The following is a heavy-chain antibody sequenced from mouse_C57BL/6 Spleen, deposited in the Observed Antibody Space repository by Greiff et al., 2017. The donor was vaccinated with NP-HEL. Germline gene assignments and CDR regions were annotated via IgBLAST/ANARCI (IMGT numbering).Heavy chain of an antibody. CDR2: LDPSDSYT. V-gene: IGHV1-69*01. CDR1: GYTFTSYW. D-gene: IGHD2-4*01. J-gene: IGHJ2*01. CDR3: ARRDYDYAFAY. Sequence: QVQLQQPGAELVMPGASVKLSCKASGYTFTSYWMHWVKQRPGQGLEWIGELDPSDSYTNYNKKFKGKSTLTVDKSSSTAYMQLSSLTSEDSAVYYCARRDYDYAFAYWGQGTTLTVSS.